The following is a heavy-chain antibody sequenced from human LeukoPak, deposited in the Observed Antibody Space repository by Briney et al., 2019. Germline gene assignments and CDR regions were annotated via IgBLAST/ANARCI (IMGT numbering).Heavy chain of an antibody. J-gene: IGHJ4*02. Sequence: GGSLRLSCAASGFTFSSYSMNWVRQAPGKGLEWVSSITSSSSYIYYADSAKGRFTISRDNAKNSLYLQMNSLRAEDTAVYYCARAGRAAGLDYWGQGTLVTVSS. CDR1: GFTFSSYS. CDR2: ITSSSSYI. V-gene: IGHV3-21*01. CDR3: ARAGRAAGLDY. D-gene: IGHD6-13*01.